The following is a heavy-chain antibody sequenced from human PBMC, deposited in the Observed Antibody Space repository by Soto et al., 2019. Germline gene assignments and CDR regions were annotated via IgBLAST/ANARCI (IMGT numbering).Heavy chain of an antibody. J-gene: IGHJ6*02. CDR3: ARDPYDILTGRPYYYGMDV. Sequence: ASVKVSCKASGYTFTGYYMHWVRQAPGQGLEWMGWINPNSGGTNYAQKFQGWVTMTRDTSISTAYMELSRLRSDDTAVYYCARDPYDILTGRPYYYGMDVWGQGNTVTVSS. V-gene: IGHV1-2*04. CDR1: GYTFTGYY. CDR2: INPNSGGT. D-gene: IGHD3-9*01.